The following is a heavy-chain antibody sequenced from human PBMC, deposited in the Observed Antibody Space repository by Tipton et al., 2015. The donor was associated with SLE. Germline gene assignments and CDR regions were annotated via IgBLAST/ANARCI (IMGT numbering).Heavy chain of an antibody. J-gene: IGHJ1*01. D-gene: IGHD3-10*01. CDR3: ARDSGEDLGSAEYFQH. V-gene: IGHV3-11*06. CDR2: ISSSSSYT. Sequence: GSLRLSCAASGFTFSDYYMSWIRQAPGKGLEWVSYISSSSSYTNYADSVKGRLTISRDNAKNSLYLQMNSLRAEDTAVYYCARDSGEDLGSAEYFQHWGQGTLVTVSS. CDR1: GFTFSDYY.